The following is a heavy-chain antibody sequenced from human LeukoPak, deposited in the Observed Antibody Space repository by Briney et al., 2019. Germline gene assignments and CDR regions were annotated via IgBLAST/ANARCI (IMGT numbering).Heavy chain of an antibody. Sequence: SETLSLTCTVSGGSISSSSYYWGWIRQPPGKGLEWIGSIYYSGSTYYNPSLKSRVTISVDTSKNQVSLQLNSVTAADTAVYYCARNTDYSWLSFDDWGQGTLVTVSS. V-gene: IGHV4-39*01. D-gene: IGHD4-11*01. J-gene: IGHJ4*02. CDR2: IYYSGST. CDR1: GGSISSSSYY. CDR3: ARNTDYSWLSFDD.